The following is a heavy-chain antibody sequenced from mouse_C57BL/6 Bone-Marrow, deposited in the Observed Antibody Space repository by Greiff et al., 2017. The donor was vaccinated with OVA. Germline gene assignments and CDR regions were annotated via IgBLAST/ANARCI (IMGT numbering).Heavy chain of an antibody. D-gene: IGHD2-3*01. CDR1: GYTFTSYW. CDR2: IDPSDSYT. V-gene: IGHV1-69*01. Sequence: VQLKQPGAELVMPGASVKLSCKASGYTFTSYWMHWVKQRPGQGLEWIGEIDPSDSYTNYNQKFKGKSTLTVDKSSSTAYMQLSSLTSEDSAVYYCARRGWGYYAMDYWGQGTSVTVSS. J-gene: IGHJ4*01. CDR3: ARRGWGYYAMDY.